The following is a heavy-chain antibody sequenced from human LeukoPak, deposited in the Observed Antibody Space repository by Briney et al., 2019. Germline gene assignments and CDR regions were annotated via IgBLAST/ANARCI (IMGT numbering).Heavy chain of an antibody. CDR1: GGSISSYY. V-gene: IGHV4-4*09. D-gene: IGHD5-18*01. J-gene: IGHJ3*02. CDR2: IYTSGST. CDR3: ARHVAGYSYGPDAFDI. Sequence: SETLSLTCTVSGGSISSYYWSWIRQPPGKGLEWIGYIYTSGSTNYNPSLKSRVTISVDTSRNQFSLKLSSVTAADTAVYYCARHVAGYSYGPDAFDIWGQGTMVTVSS.